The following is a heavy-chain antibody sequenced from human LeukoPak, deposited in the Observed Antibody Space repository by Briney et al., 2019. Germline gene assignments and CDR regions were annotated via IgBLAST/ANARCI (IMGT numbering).Heavy chain of an antibody. J-gene: IGHJ4*02. D-gene: IGHD2/OR15-2a*01. CDR3: VSFYETY. CDR1: GYYW. V-gene: IGHV3-74*01. Sequence: PGGSLRLSCAASGYYWMHWVRQAPGKGLVWVSHINSDGSWTSYADSVKGRFTISKDNAKNTVYLQMNSLRAEDTAVYYCVSFYETYWGRETLVTVSS. CDR2: INSDGSWT.